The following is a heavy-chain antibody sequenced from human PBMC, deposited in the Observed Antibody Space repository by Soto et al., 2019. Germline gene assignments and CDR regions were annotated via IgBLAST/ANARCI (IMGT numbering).Heavy chain of an antibody. V-gene: IGHV3-66*01. D-gene: IGHD6-13*01. CDR1: GFTVSNNH. CDR2: IYSGDNT. Sequence: VQLVESGGGLVQPGGSLRLSCAASGFTVSNNHMTWVRQAPGKGLEWVSLIYSGDNTYYADSVKGRFTISRDNSKNTLYLQMNSLRVEATAVYYCAGDGGGVSWYGYWGQGTLVTVSS. CDR3: AGDGGGVSWYGY. J-gene: IGHJ4*02.